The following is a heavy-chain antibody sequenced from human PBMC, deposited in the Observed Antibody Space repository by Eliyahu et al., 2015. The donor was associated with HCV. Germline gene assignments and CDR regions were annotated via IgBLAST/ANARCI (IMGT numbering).Heavy chain of an antibody. V-gene: IGHV2-5*02. Sequence: QITLNASGPTLVKPTQTLTLTCTFPGXSLXTXGXGVGWXRQPPGKALEWLALIYWDDDKRYSPSLESRLTIAKDTSKNQVVLTMTNMDPVDTATYYCAHSWCRNGNCYGLFDYWGQGTLVTVSS. CDR2: IYWDDDK. CDR1: GXSLXTXGXG. CDR3: AHSWCRNGNCYGLFDY. J-gene: IGHJ4*02. D-gene: IGHD1-26*01.